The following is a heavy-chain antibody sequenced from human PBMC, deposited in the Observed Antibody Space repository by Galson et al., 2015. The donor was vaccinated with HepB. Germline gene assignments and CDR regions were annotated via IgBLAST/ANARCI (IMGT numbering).Heavy chain of an antibody. Sequence: SLRLSCAASGFTFNTYGIHWVRQAPGKGLEWVAVIWYDGSRQYYADYVKGRFTISRDNSKNTVYLEINSLRAEDTAVYYCARDFTPTNRVIGGRGGSNYWGQGTLVTVSS. D-gene: IGHD3-22*01. J-gene: IGHJ4*02. CDR3: ARDFTPTNRVIGGRGGSNY. V-gene: IGHV3-33*01. CDR2: IWYDGSRQ. CDR1: GFTFNTYG.